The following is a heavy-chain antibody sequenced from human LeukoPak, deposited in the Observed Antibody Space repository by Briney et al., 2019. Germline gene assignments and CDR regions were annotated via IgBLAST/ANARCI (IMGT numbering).Heavy chain of an antibody. Sequence: SETLSLTCTVSGGSISSDYWSWIRQPPGKGLEWIGYIYYSGSTNYNPSLKSRVTLSVDTSKNQFSLKLSSVTAADTAVYYCARTPVPQSFDYWGQGTLVTVSS. CDR1: GGSISSDY. J-gene: IGHJ4*02. CDR3: ARTPVPQSFDY. CDR2: IYYSGST. V-gene: IGHV4-59*01.